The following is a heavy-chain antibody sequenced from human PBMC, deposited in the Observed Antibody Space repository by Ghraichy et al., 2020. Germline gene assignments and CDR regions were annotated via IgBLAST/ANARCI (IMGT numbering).Heavy chain of an antibody. V-gene: IGHV3-23*01. D-gene: IGHD2-2*01. CDR2: ISGSGGSAGTT. CDR1: GITFTSYA. CDR3: AKEGGDCSSISCLNWYFDL. Sequence: GGPLRLSCAASGITFTSYALTWVRQAPGKGLEWVSFISGSGGSAGTTYYADSVKGRFTISRDDSKNTLYLQMDSLRHEDTAVYYFAKEGGDCSSISCLNWYFDLWGLGTLGTVSS. J-gene: IGHJ2*01.